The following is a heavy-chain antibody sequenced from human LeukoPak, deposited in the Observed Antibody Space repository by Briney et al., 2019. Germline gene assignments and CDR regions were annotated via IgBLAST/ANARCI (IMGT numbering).Heavy chain of an antibody. D-gene: IGHD3-10*01. CDR1: GFTFSSYS. CDR3: AGSLWFGDSGWFDP. V-gene: IGHV3-21*01. J-gene: IGHJ5*02. CDR2: ISISSSYI. Sequence: PGGSLRLSCAASGFTFSSYSMNWVRQAPGKGLEWVSSISISSSYIYYADSVKGRFTISRDNVKNSLYLQMNSLRAEDTAVYYCAGSLWFGDSGWFDPWGQGTLVTVSS.